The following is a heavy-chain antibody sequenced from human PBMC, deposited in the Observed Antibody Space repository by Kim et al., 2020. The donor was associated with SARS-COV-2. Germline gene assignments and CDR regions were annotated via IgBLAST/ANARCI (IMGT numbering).Heavy chain of an antibody. CDR3: ARGGTAAAGTLHYYYGMDV. CDR1: GYTFTSYG. Sequence: ASVKVSCKASGYTFTSYGISWVRQAPGQGLEWMGWISAYNGNTNYAQKLQGRVTMTTDTSTSTAYMELRSLRSDDTAVYYCARGGTAAAGTLHYYYGMDVWGQGTTVTVSS. J-gene: IGHJ6*02. D-gene: IGHD6-13*01. V-gene: IGHV1-18*01. CDR2: ISAYNGNT.